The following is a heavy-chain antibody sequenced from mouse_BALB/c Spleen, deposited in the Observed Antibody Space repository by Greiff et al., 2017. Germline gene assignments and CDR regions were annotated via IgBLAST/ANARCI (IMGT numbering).Heavy chain of an antibody. Sequence: VQLQQSGTVLARPGASVKMSCKASGYSFTSYWMHWVKQRPGQGLEWIGAIYPGNSDTSYNQKFKGKAKLTAVTSASTAYMELSSLTNEDSAVYYCTREDITTVVATDFDYWGQGTTLTVSS. CDR2: IYPGNSDT. D-gene: IGHD1-1*01. CDR1: GYSFTSYW. J-gene: IGHJ2*01. CDR3: TREDITTVVATDFDY. V-gene: IGHV1-5*01.